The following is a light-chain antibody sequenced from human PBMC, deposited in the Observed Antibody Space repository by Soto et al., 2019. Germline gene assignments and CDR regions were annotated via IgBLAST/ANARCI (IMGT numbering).Light chain of an antibody. Sequence: QSALTQPASVSGSPGQSIAISCTGTSSDVGGYNYVSWYQQHPGKTPNLMIYDVSNRPSGVSNRFSGSKSGNTASLTISGLQAEDEADYYYSSYTSISTWVYGGGTKLTVL. CDR3: SSYTSISTWV. CDR2: DVS. J-gene: IGLJ3*02. CDR1: SSDVGGYNY. V-gene: IGLV2-14*01.